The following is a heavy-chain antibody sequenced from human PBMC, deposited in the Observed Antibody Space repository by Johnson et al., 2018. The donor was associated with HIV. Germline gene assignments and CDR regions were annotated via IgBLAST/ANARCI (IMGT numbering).Heavy chain of an antibody. D-gene: IGHD5-12*01. CDR3: ASTNIVATVGPLGAFDI. Sequence: QVLLVESGGGLVKPGGSLRLSCAASGFTFSDYYMGWIRQTPGKGLEWVSYISSSGTTVYYADSVKGRFSISRDNAKHSLYLQMNTLRAEDTAVYYCASTNIVATVGPLGAFDIWGQGTMVSVSS. CDR1: GFTFSDYY. J-gene: IGHJ3*02. CDR2: ISSSGTTV. V-gene: IGHV3-11*04.